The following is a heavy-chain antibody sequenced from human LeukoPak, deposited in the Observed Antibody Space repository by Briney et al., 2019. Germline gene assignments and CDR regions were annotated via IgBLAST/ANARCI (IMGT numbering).Heavy chain of an antibody. Sequence: GGSLRLSSAASGFTFSSYGMHWVRQAPGKGLEWVAVIWYDGSNKYYADSVKGRFTISRDNSKNTLYLQMNSLRAEDTAVYYCARVRAGYYYFDYWGQGTLVTVSS. D-gene: IGHD3-9*01. V-gene: IGHV3-33*01. J-gene: IGHJ4*02. CDR3: ARVRAGYYYFDY. CDR2: IWYDGSNK. CDR1: GFTFSSYG.